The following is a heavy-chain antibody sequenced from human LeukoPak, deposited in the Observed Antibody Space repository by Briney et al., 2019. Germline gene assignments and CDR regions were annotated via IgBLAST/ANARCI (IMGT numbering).Heavy chain of an antibody. J-gene: IGHJ4*02. Sequence: GGSLRLSCAASGFTFSSYAMHWVRQAPGKGLEWVAVISYDGSNKYYADSVKGRFTISRDNSKNTLYLQMNSLRAEDTAVYYCARDTITGTLTAKTGDYWGQGTLVTVSS. CDR1: GFTFSSYA. D-gene: IGHD1-7*01. V-gene: IGHV3-30*04. CDR2: ISYDGSNK. CDR3: ARDTITGTLTAKTGDY.